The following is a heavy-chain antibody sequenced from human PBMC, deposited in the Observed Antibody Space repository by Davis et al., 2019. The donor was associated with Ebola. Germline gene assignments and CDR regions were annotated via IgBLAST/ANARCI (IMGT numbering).Heavy chain of an antibody. D-gene: IGHD6-19*01. CDR1: GFTFTNYY. CDR3: ARFHAIGWPDS. CDR2: ISPSGDGA. J-gene: IGHJ4*02. Sequence: AASVKVSCKTSGFTFTNYYMHWVRQAPGQGLEWMGIISPSGDGAAYSQKFQGRITMTKDTSTSTVYVELSSLTSEDTAVYYCARFHAIGWPDSWGQGTLVTVSS. V-gene: IGHV1-46*01.